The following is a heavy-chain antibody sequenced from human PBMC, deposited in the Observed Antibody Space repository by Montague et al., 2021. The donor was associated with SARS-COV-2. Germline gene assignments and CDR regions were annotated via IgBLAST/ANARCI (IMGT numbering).Heavy chain of an antibody. J-gene: IGHJ4*02. D-gene: IGHD3-16*02. CDR1: GFTFSSYW. Sequence: SLRLSCAASGFTFSSYWMSWVRQAPGKGLEWVANIKQDGSEKYYVDSVKGRFTISRDNAKNSLYLQMNSLRAEDTAVYYCARGKYDHVWGSYRYGFDYWGQGTLVTVSS. CDR3: ARGKYDHVWGSYRYGFDY. V-gene: IGHV3-7*01. CDR2: IKQDGSEK.